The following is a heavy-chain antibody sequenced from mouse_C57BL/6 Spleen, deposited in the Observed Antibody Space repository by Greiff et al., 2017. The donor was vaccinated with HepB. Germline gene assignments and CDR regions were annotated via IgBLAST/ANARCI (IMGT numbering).Heavy chain of an antibody. CDR3: AREKVAQAFDY. V-gene: IGHV3-5*01. Sequence: EVQLQESGPGLVKPSQTVFLTCTVTGISITTGNYRWRWIRQFPGNKLEWIGYISYSGTITYNPSLTSRTTITRDTPKNQFILEMNSLTADDTATYYCAREKVAQAFDYWGQGTTLTVSS. J-gene: IGHJ2*01. CDR1: GISITTGNYR. D-gene: IGHD3-2*02. CDR2: ISYSGTI.